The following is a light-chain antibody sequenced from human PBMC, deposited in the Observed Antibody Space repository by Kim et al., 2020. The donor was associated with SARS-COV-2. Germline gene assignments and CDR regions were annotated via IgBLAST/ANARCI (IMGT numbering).Light chain of an antibody. CDR2: DVN. J-gene: IGLJ2*01. V-gene: IGLV2-14*03. CDR3: SSYTTTRVLL. CDR1: NSDIGDYKY. Sequence: QSALTQPASVSGSPGQSVTISCAGSNSDIGDYKYASWYQQHPGRAPQLVIYDVNERPSGVSPRFSGSKSGNTASLTISGLRAEDEAYYYYSSYTTTRVLLFGGGTQLTVL.